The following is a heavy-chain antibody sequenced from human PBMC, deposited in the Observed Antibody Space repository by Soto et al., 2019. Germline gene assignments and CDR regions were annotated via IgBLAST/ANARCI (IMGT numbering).Heavy chain of an antibody. J-gene: IGHJ6*02. CDR1: GFTFSSYG. CDR2: ISYDGSNK. V-gene: IGHV3-30*18. CDR3: AKSGGRGYGYGMDV. Sequence: PGGSLRLSCAASGFTFSSYGTHWVRQAPGKGLEWVAVISYDGSNKYYADSVKGRFTISRDNSKNTLYLQMNSLRAEDTAVYYCAKSGGRGYGYGMDVWGQGTTVTVSS. D-gene: IGHD5-18*01.